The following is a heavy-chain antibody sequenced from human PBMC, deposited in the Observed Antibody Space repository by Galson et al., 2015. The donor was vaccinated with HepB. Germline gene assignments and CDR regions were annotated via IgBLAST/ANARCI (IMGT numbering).Heavy chain of an antibody. CDR3: ARNPPRG. Sequence: SVKVSCKAPGGSFSAYTIMWVRQVPRQGLEWMGRIIPSLGVATYARRFQDRVTITADKSTTTSYMEFSSLRPDDTAVYYCARNPPRGWGQGTLVTVSS. D-gene: IGHD1-26*01. J-gene: IGHJ4*02. V-gene: IGHV1-69*02. CDR1: GGSFSAYT. CDR2: IIPSLGVA.